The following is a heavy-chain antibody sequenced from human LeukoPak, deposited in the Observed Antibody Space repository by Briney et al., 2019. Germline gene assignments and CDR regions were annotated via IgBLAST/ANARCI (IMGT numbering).Heavy chain of an antibody. J-gene: IGHJ5*02. CDR3: ARSSPITNTDNRFDP. CDR2: INPSGGST. D-gene: IGHD3-10*01. V-gene: IGHV1-46*01. Sequence: GASVKVSCKASGYTFTSYYMHWVRQAPGQGLEWMGIINPSGGSTSYAQKFQGRVTMTRDMSTSTVYMELSSLRSEDTAVYYCARSSPITNTDNRFDPWGQGTLVTVSS. CDR1: GYTFTSYY.